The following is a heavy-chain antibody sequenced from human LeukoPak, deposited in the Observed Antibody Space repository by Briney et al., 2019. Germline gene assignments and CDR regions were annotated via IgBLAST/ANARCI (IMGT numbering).Heavy chain of an antibody. CDR2: ISGSGGST. D-gene: IGHD3-22*01. Sequence: GGSLRPSCAASGFTFSSYAMSWVRQAPGKGLEWVSAISGSGGSTYYADSVKGRFTISRDNSKNTLYLQMNSLRAEDTAVYYCAKVAEYYYDSSGYGNFDYWGQGTLVTVSS. J-gene: IGHJ4*02. CDR1: GFTFSSYA. V-gene: IGHV3-23*01. CDR3: AKVAEYYYDSSGYGNFDY.